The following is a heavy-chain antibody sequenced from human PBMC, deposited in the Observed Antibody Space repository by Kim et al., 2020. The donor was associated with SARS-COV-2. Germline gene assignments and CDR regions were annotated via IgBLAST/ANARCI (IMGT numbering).Heavy chain of an antibody. V-gene: IGHV4-59*01. CDR1: GGSISSYY. CDR3: ARANLGRYSAYYFDY. CDR2: ISYSGSA. Sequence: SETLSLTCTVSGGSISSYYWSWIRQPPGKGLEWIGYISYSGSAHYSPSLKSRVTISVDTSKNQFSLKFSSVTAADTAVYYCARANLGRYSAYYFDYWGQGTLVTVSS. D-gene: IGHD5-12*01. J-gene: IGHJ4*02.